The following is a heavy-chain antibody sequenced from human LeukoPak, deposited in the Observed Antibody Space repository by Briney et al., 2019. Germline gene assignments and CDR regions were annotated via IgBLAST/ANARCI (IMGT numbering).Heavy chain of an antibody. CDR3: ARVYTLRYFDWVDQSFDY. D-gene: IGHD3-9*01. CDR2: ISYDGSNT. CDR1: GFTFSSYA. Sequence: GGSLRLSCAASGFTFSSYAMPWVRQAPGKGLEWVAVISYDGSNTYYADSVKGRFTISRDNSKNTLYLQMNSLRAEDTAVYYCARVYTLRYFDWVDQSFDYWGQGTLVAVSS. V-gene: IGHV3-30*01. J-gene: IGHJ4*02.